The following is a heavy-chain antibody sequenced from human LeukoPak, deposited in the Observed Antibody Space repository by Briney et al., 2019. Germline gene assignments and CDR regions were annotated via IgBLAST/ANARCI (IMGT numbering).Heavy chain of an antibody. CDR1: GYTFTSYY. CDR3: ARAYYDSSGYFPWGTYFDY. V-gene: IGHV1-69*13. CDR2: IIPIFGTA. Sequence: ASVKVSCKASGYTFTSYYMHWVRQAPGQGLEWMGGIIPIFGTANYAQKFQGRVTITADESTSTAYMELSSLRSEDTAVYYCARAYYDSSGYFPWGTYFDYWGQGTLVTVSS. J-gene: IGHJ4*02. D-gene: IGHD3-22*01.